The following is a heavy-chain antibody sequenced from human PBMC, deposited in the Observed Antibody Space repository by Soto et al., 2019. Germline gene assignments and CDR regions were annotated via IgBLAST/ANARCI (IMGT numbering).Heavy chain of an antibody. D-gene: IGHD2-21*01. J-gene: IGHJ3*02. CDR2: ISGSGGST. CDR3: AKDICGGDCYLDAFDI. V-gene: IGHV3-23*01. CDR1: GFTFSSYA. Sequence: PGGSLRLSCAASGFTFSSYAMSWVRQAPGRGLEWVSAISGSGGSTYYADSVKGRFTISRDNSKNTLYLQMNGLRAEDTAVYYCAKDICGGDCYLDAFDIWGQGTMVTVSS.